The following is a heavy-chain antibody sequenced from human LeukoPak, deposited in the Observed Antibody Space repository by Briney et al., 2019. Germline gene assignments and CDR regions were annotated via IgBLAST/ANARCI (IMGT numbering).Heavy chain of an antibody. V-gene: IGHV4-61*08. CDR2: IYYSGGT. Sequence: SETLSLTCGVSGGSISSGGYYWSWIRQPPGKGLEWIGYIYYSGGTNYNPSLKSRVAISVDTSKNQFSLKLTSVTAADTAVYYCVRDGGGFDPWGQGTLVTVSS. CDR3: VRDGGGFDP. D-gene: IGHD3-3*01. CDR1: GGSISSGGYY. J-gene: IGHJ5*02.